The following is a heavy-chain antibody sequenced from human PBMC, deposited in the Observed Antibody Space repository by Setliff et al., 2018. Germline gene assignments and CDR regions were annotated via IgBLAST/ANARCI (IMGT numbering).Heavy chain of an antibody. CDR1: GGSISNSNYF. CDR3: ARLREGNDWNYRGLKQAAYYFDN. CDR2: VSYTGST. D-gene: IGHD1-7*01. J-gene: IGHJ4*02. V-gene: IGHV4-39*01. Sequence: PSETLSLTCTVSGGSISNSNYFWGWMRQPPGKGLEWIGSVSYTGSTYYNTSLKSRVTISVDTPKNQVALKLSSVTASDTAVYYCARLREGNDWNYRGLKQAAYYFDNLGQEALVTVSS.